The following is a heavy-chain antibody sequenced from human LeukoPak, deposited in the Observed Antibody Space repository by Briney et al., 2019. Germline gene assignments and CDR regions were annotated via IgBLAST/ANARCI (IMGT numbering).Heavy chain of an antibody. CDR3: ARDLYSSSEQPGDY. CDR1: GFTFSSYR. J-gene: IGHJ4*02. D-gene: IGHD6-13*01. V-gene: IGHV3-48*01. CDR2: ISSSSSTI. Sequence: QTGGSLRLSCAASGFTFSSYRMTWVRQAPGKGLEWVSYISSSSSTIYYADSVKGRFTISRDNAKNSLYLQMNSLRAEDTAVYYCARDLYSSSEQPGDYWGQGTLVTVSS.